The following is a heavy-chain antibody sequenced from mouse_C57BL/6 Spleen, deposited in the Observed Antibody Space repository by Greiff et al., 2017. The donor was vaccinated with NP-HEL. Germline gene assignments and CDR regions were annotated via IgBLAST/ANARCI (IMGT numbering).Heavy chain of an antibody. D-gene: IGHD2-4*01. Sequence: QVQLQQSGAELVMPGASVKLSCKASGYTFTSYWMHWVKQRPGQGLEWIGEIDPSDSYTNYNQKFKGKSTLTVDKSSSTAYMQLSSLTSEDSAVYYCARGTTGLRRENAMDYWGQGTSVTVSS. CDR1: GYTFTSYW. CDR2: IDPSDSYT. CDR3: ARGTTGLRRENAMDY. J-gene: IGHJ4*01. V-gene: IGHV1-69*01.